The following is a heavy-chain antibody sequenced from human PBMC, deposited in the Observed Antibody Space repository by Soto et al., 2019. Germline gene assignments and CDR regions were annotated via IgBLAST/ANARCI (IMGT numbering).Heavy chain of an antibody. J-gene: IGHJ3*02. CDR2: IYYSGST. Sequence: SETLSLTCTVSGGSISSYYWSWIWQPPGKGLEWIGYIYYSGSTNYNPSLKSRVTISVDTSKNQFSLKLSSVTAADTAVYYCARANGGYDSSGYYYRCAFDIWGQGTMVTVSS. CDR3: ARANGGYDSSGYYYRCAFDI. D-gene: IGHD3-22*01. CDR1: GGSISSYY. V-gene: IGHV4-59*01.